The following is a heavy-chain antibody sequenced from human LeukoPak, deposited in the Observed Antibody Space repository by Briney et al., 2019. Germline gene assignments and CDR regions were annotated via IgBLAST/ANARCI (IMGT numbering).Heavy chain of an antibody. V-gene: IGHV3-48*03. CDR1: GFTLSSYE. D-gene: IGHD2-21*02. CDR2: IASDTTT. Sequence: GGSLRLSCAASGFTLSSYEINWVRQAPGKGLEWVSFIASDTTTYYADSVKGRFTLSRDNAKNSLFLQMNSLRAEDTAVYYCASTYVVVTAVHDAFHIWGQGTMVTVSS. J-gene: IGHJ3*02. CDR3: ASTYVVVTAVHDAFHI.